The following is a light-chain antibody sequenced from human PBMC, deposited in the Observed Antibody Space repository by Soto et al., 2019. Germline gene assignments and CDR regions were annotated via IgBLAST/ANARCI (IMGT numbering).Light chain of an antibody. CDR1: TGAVTSGHY. V-gene: IGLV7-46*01. CDR3: LLSYSGDSHV. J-gene: IGLJ1*01. Sequence: QSVGTHEPSLTLSPGGTVTLTGGSSTGAVTSGHYPYWFQQKPGQAPSTLIYDTSNKHSWTPARFSGSLLGGKAALTLSGAQPEDEAEYYCLLSYSGDSHVFGTGTKVTVL. CDR2: DTS.